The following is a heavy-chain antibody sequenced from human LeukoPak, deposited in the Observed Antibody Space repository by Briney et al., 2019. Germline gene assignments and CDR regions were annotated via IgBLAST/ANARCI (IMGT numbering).Heavy chain of an antibody. CDR3: ARGRIAAAGPYFDY. CDR2: ISSSSSTI. V-gene: IGHV3-48*01. CDR1: GFTFSSYS. D-gene: IGHD6-13*01. Sequence: GGSLRLSCAASGFTFSSYSMNWVRQAPGKGLEWVSYISSSSSTIYYADSVKGRFTIFRDNAKNSLYLQMNSLRAEDTAVYYCARGRIAAAGPYFDYWGQGTLVAVSS. J-gene: IGHJ4*02.